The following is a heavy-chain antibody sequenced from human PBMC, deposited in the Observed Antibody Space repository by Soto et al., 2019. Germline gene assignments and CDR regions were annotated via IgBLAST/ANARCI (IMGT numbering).Heavy chain of an antibody. J-gene: IGHJ5*02. CDR1: GYTFTSYG. CDR2: ISAYNGNT. V-gene: IGHV1-18*04. CDR3: ARDDPTSRSWFDP. Sequence: ASVKGSFKASGYTFTSYGISWLRQAPGQGLEWMGWISAYNGNTNYAQKLQGRVTMTTDTSTSTAYMELRSLRSDDTAVYYCARDDPTSRSWFDPWGQGTLVTVSS.